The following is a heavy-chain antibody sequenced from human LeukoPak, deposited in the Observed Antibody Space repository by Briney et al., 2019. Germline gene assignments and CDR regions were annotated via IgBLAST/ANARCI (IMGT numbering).Heavy chain of an antibody. J-gene: IGHJ4*02. V-gene: IGHV3-23*01. CDR1: SFTFSSYV. Sequence: GGSLRLSCVASSFTFSSYVMSWVRQAPGKGLEWVSTVSTTGGSTYYADSVKGRFTISRDNSKNTLYLQMNSLRADDTAVYYCASPPTVNTFDAWGQGTLVTVSS. D-gene: IGHD4-11*01. CDR2: VSTTGGST. CDR3: ASPPTVNTFDA.